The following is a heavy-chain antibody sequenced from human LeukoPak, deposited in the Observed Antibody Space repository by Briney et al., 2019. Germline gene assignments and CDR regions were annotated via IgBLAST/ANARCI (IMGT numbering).Heavy chain of an antibody. CDR3: ARVRGSSKDDAFDI. J-gene: IGHJ3*02. V-gene: IGHV4-59*12. CDR2: IYYSGST. Sequence: SETLSLTCTVSGGSISSYYWSWIRQPPGKGLEWIGYIYYSGSTYYNPSLKSRVTISVDTSKNQFSLKLSSVTAADTAVYYCARVRGSSKDDAFDIWGQGTMVTVSS. D-gene: IGHD2-15*01. CDR1: GGSISSYY.